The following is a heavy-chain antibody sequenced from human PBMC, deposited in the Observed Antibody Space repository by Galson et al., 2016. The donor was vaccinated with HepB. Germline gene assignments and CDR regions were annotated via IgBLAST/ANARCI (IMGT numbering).Heavy chain of an antibody. CDR2: ISYDESIK. Sequence: SLRLSCAGSGFTFSSYGMHWVRQAPGKGLEWVAVISYDESIKYYADPGKGRFTISRDNSKNTLYLQMSSLRAEDTAVCYCATNGDGYNYFLYWGQGTLVTVSS. J-gene: IGHJ4*02. D-gene: IGHD5-24*01. V-gene: IGHV3-30*03. CDR1: GFTFSSYG. CDR3: ATNGDGYNYFLY.